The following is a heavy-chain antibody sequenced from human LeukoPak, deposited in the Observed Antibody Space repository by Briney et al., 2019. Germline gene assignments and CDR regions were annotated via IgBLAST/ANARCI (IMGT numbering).Heavy chain of an antibody. Sequence: ASVKVSCNASSYTFTSYGISWVRQAPGQGLEWMGWISAYNGNTNYAQKLQGRVTMTTDTSTSTAYMELRSLRSDDTAVYYCARDPPVITGTTRAYYYYYMDVWGKGTTVTVSS. CDR1: SYTFTSYG. CDR2: ISAYNGNT. D-gene: IGHD1-7*01. V-gene: IGHV1-18*01. J-gene: IGHJ6*03. CDR3: ARDPPVITGTTRAYYYYYMDV.